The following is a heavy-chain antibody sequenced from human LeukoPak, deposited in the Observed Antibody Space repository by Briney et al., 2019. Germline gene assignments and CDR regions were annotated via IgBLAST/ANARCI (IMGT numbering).Heavy chain of an antibody. CDR1: GYTFSSYA. V-gene: IGHV3-23*01. CDR3: AKDGKYCSGGSCHYYYYYGMDV. J-gene: IGHJ6*02. Sequence: GASVKVSCKASGYTFSSYAMSWVRQAPGKGLEWVSAISGSGGSTYYADSVKGRFTISRDNSKNTLYLQMNSLRAEDTAVYYCAKDGKYCSGGSCHYYYYYGMDVWGQGTTVTVSS. CDR2: ISGSGGST. D-gene: IGHD2-15*01.